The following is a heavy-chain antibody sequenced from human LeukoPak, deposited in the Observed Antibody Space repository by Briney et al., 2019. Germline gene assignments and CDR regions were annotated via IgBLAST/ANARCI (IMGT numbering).Heavy chain of an antibody. J-gene: IGHJ5*02. CDR3: ARGGLAVAGRGFDP. Sequence: SETLSLTCTVSGGSIGSYYWSWIRQPAGKGLEWIGRIYTSGSTNYNPSLKSRVTMSVDTSKNQFSLKLSSVTAADTAVYYCARGGLAVAGRGFDPWGQGTLVTVSS. V-gene: IGHV4-4*07. CDR1: GGSIGSYY. CDR2: IYTSGST. D-gene: IGHD6-19*01.